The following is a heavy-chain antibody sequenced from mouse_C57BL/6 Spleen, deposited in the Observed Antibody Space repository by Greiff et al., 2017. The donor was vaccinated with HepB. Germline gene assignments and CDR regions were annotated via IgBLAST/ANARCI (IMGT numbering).Heavy chain of an antibody. Sequence: VQLQQSGAELAKPGASVKLSCKASGYTFTSYWMHWVKQRPGQGLEWIGYINPSSGYTKYNQKFKDKATFTADKSSSTAYMQLSSLTYEDSAVYYCARDYYGSSYFDVWGAGTTVTVSS. CDR2: INPSSGYT. V-gene: IGHV1-7*01. CDR3: ARDYYGSSYFDV. D-gene: IGHD1-1*01. J-gene: IGHJ1*01. CDR1: GYTFTSYW.